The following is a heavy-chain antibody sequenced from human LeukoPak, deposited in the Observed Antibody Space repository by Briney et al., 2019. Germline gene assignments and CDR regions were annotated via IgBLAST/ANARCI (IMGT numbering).Heavy chain of an antibody. CDR1: GFSFRSHA. V-gene: IGHV3-23*01. D-gene: IGHD6-19*01. CDR3: AKDLSSGWYLENYFDY. Sequence: GGSLRLSCVGSGFSFRSHAMSWIRQAPGKGLEWVSGIDGSGANTHYADSVKGRFTITRDNSKNTLYLQMNSLRAEDTAVYYCAKDLSSGWYLENYFDYWGQGTLVTVSS. CDR2: IDGSGANT. J-gene: IGHJ4*02.